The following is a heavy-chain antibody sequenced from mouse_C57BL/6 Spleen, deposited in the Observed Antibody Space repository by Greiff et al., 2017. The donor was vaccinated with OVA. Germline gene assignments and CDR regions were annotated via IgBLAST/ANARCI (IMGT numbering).Heavy chain of an antibody. CDR3: ARDDEGDAMDY. V-gene: IGHV5-17*01. Sequence: EVKVVESGGGLVKPGGSLKLSCAASGFTFSDYGMHWVRQAPEKGLEWVAYISRGSSTLYYADTVKGRFTISRDNAKNTLFLQMTSLRSEDTAMYYCARDDEGDAMDYWGQGTSVTVSS. CDR1: GFTFSDYG. J-gene: IGHJ4*01. CDR2: ISRGSSTL.